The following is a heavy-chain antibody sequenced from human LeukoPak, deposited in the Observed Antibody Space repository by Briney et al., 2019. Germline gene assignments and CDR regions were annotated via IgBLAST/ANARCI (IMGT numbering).Heavy chain of an antibody. CDR2: ISAYNGNT. CDR1: GGTFSSYA. V-gene: IGHV1-18*01. CDR3: ARERTSYYDFWSGYYTRYYFDY. D-gene: IGHD3-3*01. J-gene: IGHJ4*02. Sequence: ASVKVSCKASGGTFSSYAISWVRQAPGQGLEWMGWISAYNGNTNYAQKLQGRVTMTTDTSTSTAYMELRSLRSDDTAVYYCARERTSYYDFWSGYYTRYYFDYWGQGTLVTVSS.